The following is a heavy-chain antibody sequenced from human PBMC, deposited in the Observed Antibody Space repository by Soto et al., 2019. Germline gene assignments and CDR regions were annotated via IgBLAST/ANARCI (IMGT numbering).Heavy chain of an antibody. CDR2: ISYDGSNK. CDR1: GFTFSSYA. Sequence: QVQLVESGGGVVQPGRSLRLSCAASGFTFSSYAMHWVRQAPGKGLEWVAVISYDGSNKYYAASVKGRFTISRDNSKNTLYLQTNSLRAEDTAVYYCARDSGGDSSLSYWGQGTLVTVSS. D-gene: IGHD3-22*01. V-gene: IGHV3-30-3*01. CDR3: ARDSGGDSSLSY. J-gene: IGHJ4*02.